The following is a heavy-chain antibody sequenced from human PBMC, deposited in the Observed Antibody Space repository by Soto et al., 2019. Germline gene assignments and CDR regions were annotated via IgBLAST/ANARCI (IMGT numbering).Heavy chain of an antibody. Sequence: EVQLLESGGGLVQPGGSLRLSCAASGFTFSSYAMSWVRQAPGKGLEWVSAISGSGGSTYYADSVKGRFTISRDNSKNTLYLQMNSLRAEDTAVYYCARSYGKNGFMDVWGQGTTVTVSS. J-gene: IGHJ6*02. CDR1: GFTFSSYA. D-gene: IGHD4-17*01. V-gene: IGHV3-23*01. CDR3: ARSYGKNGFMDV. CDR2: ISGSGGST.